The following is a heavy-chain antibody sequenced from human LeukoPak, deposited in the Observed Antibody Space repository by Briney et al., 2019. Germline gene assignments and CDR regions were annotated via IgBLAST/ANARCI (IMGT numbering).Heavy chain of an antibody. D-gene: IGHD2-21*02. CDR3: ALRGAYCGGDCYGFDY. J-gene: IGHJ4*02. V-gene: IGHV5-51*01. CDR2: IYPGDSDT. CDR1: GYRFTSHW. Sequence: GESLKISCKGSGYRFTSHWIGWVRQMPGKGLEWMGIIYPGDSDTRYSPSFQGQVTISADKSISTAYLQWSSLKASDTAVYYCALRGAYCGGDCYGFDYWGQGALVTVSS.